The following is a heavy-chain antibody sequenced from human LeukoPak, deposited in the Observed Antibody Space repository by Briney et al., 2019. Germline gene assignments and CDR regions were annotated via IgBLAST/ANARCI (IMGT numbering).Heavy chain of an antibody. D-gene: IGHD2-2*01. CDR3: ARVAVKATSCYFDP. Sequence: SETLSLTCTVSGGSISSGGYYWSWIRQHPGKGLEWIGYIYYSGSTYYHPSLKSRVTISVDTSKNQFSLKLSSVTAADTAVYYCARVAVKATSCYFDPWGQGTLVTVSS. CDR1: GGSISSGGYY. CDR2: IYYSGST. V-gene: IGHV4-31*03. J-gene: IGHJ5*02.